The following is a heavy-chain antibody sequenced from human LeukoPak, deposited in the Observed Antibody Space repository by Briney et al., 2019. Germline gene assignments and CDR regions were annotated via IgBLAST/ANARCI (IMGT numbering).Heavy chain of an antibody. CDR2: ISSSSSYI. CDR3: ARDVEAFDI. D-gene: IGHD2-21*01. CDR1: GFTFSSYS. V-gene: IGHV3-21*01. J-gene: IGHJ3*02. Sequence: GGSLRLSCGASGFTFSSYSMNWVRQAPGKGVEWVSSISSSSSYIYYPDSVKSRFIISRDNAKNSLYLQMSSLRAEDTAVYYCARDVEAFDIWGQGTMVTVSS.